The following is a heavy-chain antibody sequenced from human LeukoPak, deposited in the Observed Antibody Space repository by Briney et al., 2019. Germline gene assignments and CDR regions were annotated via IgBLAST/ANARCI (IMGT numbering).Heavy chain of an antibody. V-gene: IGHV1-18*01. D-gene: IGHD2/OR15-2a*01. J-gene: IGHJ4*02. CDR1: GYPFTSYG. CDR3: AREDSNSENF. Sequence: GASVKVSCKASGYPFTSYGLTWVRQTPGQGLQWMGWIPAYNGATNYAQIFQGRISMTTDTSTNTGYMELRSLTSDDTAVYYCAREDSNSENFWGQGTLVTVSS. CDR2: IPAYNGAT.